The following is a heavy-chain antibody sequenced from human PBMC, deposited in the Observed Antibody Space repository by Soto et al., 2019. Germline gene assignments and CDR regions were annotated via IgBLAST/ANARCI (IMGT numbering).Heavy chain of an antibody. V-gene: IGHV3-66*01. CDR1: GFAVSSNF. J-gene: IGHJ5*02. CDR3: ARATMIGLLSS. CDR2: IYSGGST. D-gene: IGHD3-22*01. Sequence: EVQLVESGGGLVQPGGSLRLSCAASGFAVSSNFMSWVRQAPGKGLEWVSVIYSGGSTYYADSVKGRFTISRDNSDITLYLQMISLRAEDTAIYYCARATMIGLLSSWGQGTLVTVSS.